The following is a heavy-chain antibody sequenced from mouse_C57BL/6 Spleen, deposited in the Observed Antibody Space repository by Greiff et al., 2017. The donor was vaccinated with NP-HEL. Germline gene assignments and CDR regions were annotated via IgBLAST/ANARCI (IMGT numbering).Heavy chain of an antibody. CDR3: AKGAIAY. J-gene: IGHJ3*01. V-gene: IGHV5-17*01. D-gene: IGHD6-1*01. CDR2: ISSGSSTI. Sequence: DVRLVESGGGLVKPGGSLKLSCAASGFTFSDYGMHWVRQAPEKGLEWVAYISSGSSTIYYADTVKGRFTISRDNAKNTLFLQMTSLRSEDTAMYYCAKGAIAYWGQGTLVTVSA. CDR1: GFTFSDYG.